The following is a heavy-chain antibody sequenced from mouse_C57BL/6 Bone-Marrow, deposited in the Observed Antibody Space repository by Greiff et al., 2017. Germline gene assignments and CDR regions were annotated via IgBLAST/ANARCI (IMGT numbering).Heavy chain of an antibody. CDR3: ARSGYGNSRWD. D-gene: IGHD2-10*02. V-gene: IGHV1-81*01. J-gene: IGHJ3*01. CDR2: IYPRSGNT. Sequence: QVQLKQSGAELARPGASVKLSCKASGYTFTSYGISWVKQRTGQGLEWIGEIYPRSGNTYYNEKFKGKATLTADKSSSTAYMELRSLTSEDSAVYFCARSGYGNSRWDWGQGTLVTVSA. CDR1: GYTFTSYG.